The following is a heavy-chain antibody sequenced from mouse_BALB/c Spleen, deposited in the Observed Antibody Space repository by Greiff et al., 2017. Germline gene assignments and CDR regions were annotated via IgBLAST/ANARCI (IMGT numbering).Heavy chain of an antibody. CDR3: DRDYYDAMDY. V-gene: IGHV1-54*03. D-gene: IGHD2-4*01. Sequence: VQLQESGAELVRPGTSVKVSCKASGYAFTNYLIAWVKQRPGQGLEWIGVINPGSGGTNYNEKFKGKATLTADKSSSTAYMQLSSLTSDDSAVYICDRDYYDAMDYWGQGTSVTVSS. CDR2: INPGSGGT. CDR1: GYAFTNYL. J-gene: IGHJ4*01.